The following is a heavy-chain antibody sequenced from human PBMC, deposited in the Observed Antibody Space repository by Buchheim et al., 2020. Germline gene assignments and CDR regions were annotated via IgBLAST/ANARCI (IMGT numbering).Heavy chain of an antibody. D-gene: IGHD4-17*01. V-gene: IGHV3-23*04. CDR2: ISGSGGST. Sequence: EVQLVESGGGLVQSGGSLRLSCIISGFSFSDYWMSWVRQAPGKGLEWVSAISGSGGSTYYADSVKGRFTISRDNSKNTLYLQMNSLRAEDTAVYYCAKVARGDYYYYYYGMDVWGQGTT. J-gene: IGHJ6*02. CDR3: AKVARGDYYYYYYGMDV. CDR1: GFSFSDYW.